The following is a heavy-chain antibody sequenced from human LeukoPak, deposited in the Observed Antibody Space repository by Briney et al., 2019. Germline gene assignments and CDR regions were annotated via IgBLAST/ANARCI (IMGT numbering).Heavy chain of an antibody. CDR2: ISSSSSTI. J-gene: IGHJ3*02. CDR1: GFTFSSYS. V-gene: IGHV3-48*01. CDR3: AKDRIRYSPDAFDI. Sequence: GGSLRLSCAASGFTFSSYSMNWVRQAPGKGLEWVSYISSSSSTIYYADSVKGRFTISRDNAKNTLYLQMNSLRAEDTAVYYCAKDRIRYSPDAFDIWGQGTMVTVSS. D-gene: IGHD3-9*01.